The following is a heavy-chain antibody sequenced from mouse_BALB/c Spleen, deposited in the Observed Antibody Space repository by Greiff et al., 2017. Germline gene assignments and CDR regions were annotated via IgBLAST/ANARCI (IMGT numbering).Heavy chain of an antibody. CDR1: GFTFSSYA. V-gene: IGHV5-15*02. CDR2: ISNLAYSI. D-gene: IGHD1-3*01. CDR3: ARAFNSYAMDY. J-gene: IGHJ4*01. Sequence: EVHLVESGGGLVKPGGSLKLSCAASGFTFSSYAMSWVRQTPGKGPEWVAFISNLAYSIYYADTVTGRFTISRENAKNTLYLEMSSLRSEDTAMYYCARAFNSYAMDYWGQGTSVTVSS.